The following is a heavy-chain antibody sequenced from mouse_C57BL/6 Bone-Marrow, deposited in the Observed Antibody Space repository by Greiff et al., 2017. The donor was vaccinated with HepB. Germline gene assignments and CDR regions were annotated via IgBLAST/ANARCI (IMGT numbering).Heavy chain of an antibody. V-gene: IGHV5-16*01. CDR3: ARAYGSSYVSYWYFDV. CDR1: GFTFSDYY. J-gene: IGHJ1*03. Sequence: EVQRVESEGGLVQPGSSMKLSCTASGFTFSDYYMAWVRQVPEKGLEWVANINYDGSSTYYLDSLKSRFIISRDNAKNNLYLQRSSLKSEDTATYYCARAYGSSYVSYWYFDVWGTGTTVTVSA. D-gene: IGHD1-1*01. CDR2: INYDGSST.